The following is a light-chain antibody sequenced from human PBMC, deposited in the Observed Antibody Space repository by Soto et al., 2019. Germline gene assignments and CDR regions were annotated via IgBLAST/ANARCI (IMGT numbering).Light chain of an antibody. V-gene: IGKV3-11*01. J-gene: IGKJ1*01. CDR2: DAS. Sequence: EILLTQSPATLSLSPGERATLSCRASQSVRSSLAWYQQKPGQAPRLLIYDASTRATGIPGRFSGSGSGTDFTLIISNLEPEAFAVYYCQQRSSWPWTFGQGAKVEIK. CDR1: QSVRSS. CDR3: QQRSSWPWT.